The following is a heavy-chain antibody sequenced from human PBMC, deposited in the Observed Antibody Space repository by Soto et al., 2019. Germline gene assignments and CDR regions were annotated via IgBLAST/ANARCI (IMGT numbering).Heavy chain of an antibody. D-gene: IGHD3-22*01. V-gene: IGHV4-61*08. CDR3: GRGVGNSRGTSSDS. Sequence: SETLSLTCTVSAGSVSGGGYYWSWIRQSPGKGLEWIGYIHYTGSTTYNPSLKSRITMSVDTSKKKFSLKLSSVTAADTAVYYCGRGVGNSRGTSSDSWGQGALVTVSS. CDR1: AGSVSGGGYY. CDR2: IHYTGST. J-gene: IGHJ4*02.